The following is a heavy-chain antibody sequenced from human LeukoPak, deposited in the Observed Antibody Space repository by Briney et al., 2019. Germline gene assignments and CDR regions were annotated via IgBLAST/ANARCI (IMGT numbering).Heavy chain of an antibody. CDR3: ARGRSGSYYETGSGLDV. J-gene: IGHJ6*02. Sequence: SETLSLTCTVSGDSVTSGSYYWSWIRQPPGKGLEWIGYIYYSGSTNYNPSLKSRVTTSVDTSKNQFSLKLSSVTAADTAVYYCARGRSGSYYETGSGLDVWGQGTTVTVSS. V-gene: IGHV4-61*01. CDR2: IYYSGST. D-gene: IGHD3-10*01. CDR1: GDSVTSGSYY.